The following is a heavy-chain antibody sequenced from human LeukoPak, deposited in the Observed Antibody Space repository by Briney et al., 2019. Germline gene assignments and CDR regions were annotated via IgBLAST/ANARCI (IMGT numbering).Heavy chain of an antibody. CDR2: FNDTGSST. V-gene: IGHV3-23*01. CDR3: AKDLLRIYWRTFDS. J-gene: IGHJ4*02. CDR1: GFTVSSSY. D-gene: IGHD3-10*01. Sequence: GGSLRLSCAASGFTVSSSYISWVRQAPGKGLEWVSSFNDTGSSTYYADSVKGRFTISRDNSKNTLYLQMTNLRAEDTAVYFCAKDLLRIYWRTFDSWGQGALVIVSS.